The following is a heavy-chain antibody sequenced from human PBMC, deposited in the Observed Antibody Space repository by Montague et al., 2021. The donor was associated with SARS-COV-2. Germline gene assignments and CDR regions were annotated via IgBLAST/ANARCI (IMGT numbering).Heavy chain of an antibody. CDR1: GGSISSNNYY. V-gene: IGHV4-39*02. Sequence: SETLSLTCTVSGGSISSNNYYLDWIRQPPGKGLEWIGSIYDSGSTYYNPSLKSRVTISVDTSKNHFSLKLNSVTAADTAVYYCARRGRKLLPVATTIGGFDIWGQGTMVTVSS. D-gene: IGHD5-12*01. J-gene: IGHJ3*02. CDR2: IYDSGST. CDR3: ARRGRKLLPVATTIGGFDI.